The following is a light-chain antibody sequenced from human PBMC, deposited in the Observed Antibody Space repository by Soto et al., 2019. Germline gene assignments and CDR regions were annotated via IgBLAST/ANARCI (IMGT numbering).Light chain of an antibody. Sequence: EIVMTQSPATLSLSPGERATLSCRASQSVSSNLGWYQQKPGQAPRLLIYGASTRATGVPARFSGSGSGTDFTLTISSLQSEDSAVYYCLQYFNWPPWTFGQGTKVEIK. CDR2: GAS. V-gene: IGKV3-15*01. J-gene: IGKJ1*01. CDR3: LQYFNWPPWT. CDR1: QSVSSN.